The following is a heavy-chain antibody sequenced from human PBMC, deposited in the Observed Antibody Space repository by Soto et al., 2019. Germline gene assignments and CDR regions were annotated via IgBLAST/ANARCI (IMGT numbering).Heavy chain of an antibody. D-gene: IGHD4-17*01. J-gene: IGHJ3*02. CDR1: GFTFSSYS. Sequence: EVQVVESGGGLVQPGGSLRLSCAASGFTFSSYSMNWVRQAPGKGLEWVSCISGSSSYIYYADSVKGRFTISRDNAKNSLYLQMNSLRAEDTAVYYCARTDYGDYVRGAFDIWGQGTMVTVSS. CDR3: ARTDYGDYVRGAFDI. V-gene: IGHV3-21*01. CDR2: ISGSSSYI.